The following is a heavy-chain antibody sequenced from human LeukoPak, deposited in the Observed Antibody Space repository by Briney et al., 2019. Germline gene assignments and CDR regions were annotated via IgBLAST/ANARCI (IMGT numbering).Heavy chain of an antibody. CDR3: ARGGIAEIKGDY. CDR2: IIPIFGTA. CDR1: GGTFSSYA. V-gene: IGHV1-69*13. Sequence: ASVKVSCKASGGTFSSYAISWVRQAPGQGLEWMGGIIPIFGTANYAQKFQGRVTITADESTSTAYMELSSLRSEDTAVYYCARGGIAEIKGDYWGQGTLVTVSS. D-gene: IGHD6-13*01. J-gene: IGHJ4*02.